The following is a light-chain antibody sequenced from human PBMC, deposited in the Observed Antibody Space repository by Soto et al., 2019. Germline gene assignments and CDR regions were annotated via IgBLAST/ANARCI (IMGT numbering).Light chain of an antibody. CDR2: LAS. Sequence: DIQMTQSPSSLSASVGDRVTITCRASQNISNFLAWYQQKPGKVPKLLIYLASTFQSGVPSRFSGSGSGTDFTLTITSLQSEDFATYYCQQYKDAPFTFGPGTKVDV. J-gene: IGKJ3*01. CDR1: QNISNF. V-gene: IGKV1-27*01. CDR3: QQYKDAPFT.